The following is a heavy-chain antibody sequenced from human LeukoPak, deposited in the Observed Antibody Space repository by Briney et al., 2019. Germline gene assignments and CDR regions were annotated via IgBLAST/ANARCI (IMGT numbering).Heavy chain of an antibody. Sequence: PGGSLRLSCAASGFTFNNYALHWVRQAPGKGLEWVAFIRYDGSHESYADSVKGRFTISRDNSKNTLYLQMNSLRAEDTAVYYCVKDHCSSINCRIDYWGQGTLVTVSS. CDR3: VKDHCSSINCRIDY. D-gene: IGHD2-2*01. J-gene: IGHJ4*02. CDR2: IRYDGSHE. CDR1: GFTFNNYA. V-gene: IGHV3-30*02.